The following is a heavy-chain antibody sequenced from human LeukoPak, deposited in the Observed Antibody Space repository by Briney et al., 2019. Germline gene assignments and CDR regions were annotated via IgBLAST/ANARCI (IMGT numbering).Heavy chain of an antibody. V-gene: IGHV3-21*01. CDR1: GFSFSSTC. D-gene: IGHD6-13*01. CDR3: ATESSAALDC. Sequence: GGSLRLSCATSGFSFSSTCLNWVRQAPGKGLQYVSSIDTVDYTYYADSVKGRFTISRDNAKNSLYLQMNSLRSEDTAVYFCATESSAALDCWGQGTLVTVSS. J-gene: IGHJ4*02. CDR2: IDTVDYT.